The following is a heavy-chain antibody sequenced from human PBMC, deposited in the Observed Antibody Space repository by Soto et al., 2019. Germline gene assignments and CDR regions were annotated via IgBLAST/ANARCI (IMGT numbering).Heavy chain of an antibody. J-gene: IGHJ4*02. CDR2: ISGSGSST. V-gene: IGHV3-23*01. CDR3: AKKAGTDYYFDY. Sequence: EVQLLESGGGLVQPGGSLRLSCAASGFTFSSYAMSWVRQAPGKGLEWVSAISGSGSSTYYADSVKGRFTVSRDNSKNTLYLQMSGLRAEDTAVYYCAKKAGTDYYFDYWGQGALVTGSS. CDR1: GFTFSSYA. D-gene: IGHD1-1*01.